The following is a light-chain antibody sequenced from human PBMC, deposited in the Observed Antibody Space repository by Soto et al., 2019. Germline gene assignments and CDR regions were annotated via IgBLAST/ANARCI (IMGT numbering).Light chain of an antibody. CDR2: DAS. J-gene: IGKJ1*01. V-gene: IGKV3-20*01. CDR1: QSVSSSY. Sequence: EIVLTQSPGTLSLSPGERATLSCRASQSVSSSYLAWYQQKPGQAPRLLIFDASSRATGISDRFSGNGSGTDFTLTISRLEPEDFAVYYCQQYGRSPWTFGQGTKVDIK. CDR3: QQYGRSPWT.